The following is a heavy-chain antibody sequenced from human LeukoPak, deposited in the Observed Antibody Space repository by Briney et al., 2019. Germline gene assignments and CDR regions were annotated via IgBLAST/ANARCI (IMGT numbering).Heavy chain of an antibody. V-gene: IGHV3-48*03. D-gene: IGHD6-25*01. Sequence: PGGSPRLSCAASGFTFSSYEMNWVRQAPGKGLEWVSYISSSGSTIYYADSVKGRFTISRDNAKNSLYLQTNSLRAEDTAVYYCARLSGQRAFDYWGQGTLVTVSS. CDR3: ARLSGQRAFDY. CDR2: ISSSGSTI. J-gene: IGHJ4*02. CDR1: GFTFSSYE.